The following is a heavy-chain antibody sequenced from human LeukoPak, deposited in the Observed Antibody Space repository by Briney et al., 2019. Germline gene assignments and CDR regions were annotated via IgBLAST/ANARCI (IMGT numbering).Heavy chain of an antibody. CDR1: GFTFSSYA. CDR2: ISGSGGST. V-gene: IGHV3-23*01. J-gene: IGHJ6*03. D-gene: IGHD2-2*01. CDR3: AIIPAPGDIVVVPAAEYYMDV. Sequence: GGSLRLSCAASGFTFSSYAMSWVRQAPGKGLEWVSAISGSGGSTYYADSVKGRFTISRDNSKNTLYLQMNSLRAEDTAVYYCAIIPAPGDIVVVPAAEYYMDVWGKGITVTVSS.